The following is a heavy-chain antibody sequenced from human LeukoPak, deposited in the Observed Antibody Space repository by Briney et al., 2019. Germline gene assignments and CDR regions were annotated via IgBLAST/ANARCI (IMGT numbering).Heavy chain of an antibody. J-gene: IGHJ5*02. CDR2: IYYSGST. CDR1: GGSISSHY. CDR3: ARLYDSSTYTNWLDP. Sequence: SETLPLTCTVSGGSISSHYWSWIRQPPGKGLEWIGYIYYSGSTKHNPSLKSRVTISVDTSNNQFSLKLSSVTAADTAVYYCARLYDSSTYTNWLDPWGQGTLVTVSS. D-gene: IGHD3-22*01. V-gene: IGHV4-59*11.